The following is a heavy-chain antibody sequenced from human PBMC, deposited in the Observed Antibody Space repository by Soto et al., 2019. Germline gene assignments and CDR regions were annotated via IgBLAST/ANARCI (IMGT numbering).Heavy chain of an antibody. CDR3: AREDSNGWSGESLDV. J-gene: IGHJ6*02. V-gene: IGHV4-34*01. CDR1: GDSLRGQS. D-gene: IGHD6-19*01. Sequence: QVQLQQWGAGLLKVSETLSLTCAVVGDSLRGQSWNWIRQSPGKGLEWIGELDPSGGTNYNPSLKSRAIISDDTSKNQFSLTLTSVTAADTAVYYCAREDSNGWSGESLDVWGQGTTVTVSS. CDR2: LDPSGGT.